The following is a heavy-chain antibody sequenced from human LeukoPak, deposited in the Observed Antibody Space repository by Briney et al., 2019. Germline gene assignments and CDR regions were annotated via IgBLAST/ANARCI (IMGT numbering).Heavy chain of an antibody. CDR3: ARHGGPYYYDRSGYFDS. CDR2: IYYSGTT. V-gene: IGHV4-39*01. D-gene: IGHD3-22*01. Sequence: SETLSLTCTVSGGSISSTSYYWGWLRQPPGKGLVWIGSIYYSGTTYYNPSLKSRLTISIDTSKNQIFLRLSSVTAADTAVYYWARHGGPYYYDRSGYFDSWGQGTPVTVSS. CDR1: GGSISSTSYY. J-gene: IGHJ4*02.